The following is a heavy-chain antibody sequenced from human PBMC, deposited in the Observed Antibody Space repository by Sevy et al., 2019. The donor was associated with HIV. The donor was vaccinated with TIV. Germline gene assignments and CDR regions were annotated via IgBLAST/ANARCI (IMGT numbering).Heavy chain of an antibody. J-gene: IGHJ6*03. D-gene: IGHD1-26*01. CDR3: VKDKWELMNHYYLDV. CDR2: ISSTSNNI. Sequence: GGSLRLSCASSGFDFKSHSMHWVRQAPGKGLEWISHISSTSNNIYYADSVQGRFIISRDNAKNSLYLQMNSLRAEATAVYYCVKDKWELMNHYYLDVWGKGTTVTVSS. CDR1: GFDFKSHS. V-gene: IGHV3-48*01.